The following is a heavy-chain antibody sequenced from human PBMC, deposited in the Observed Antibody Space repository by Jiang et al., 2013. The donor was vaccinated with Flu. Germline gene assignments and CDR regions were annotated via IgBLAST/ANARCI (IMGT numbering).Heavy chain of an antibody. J-gene: IGHJ3*02. CDR2: IHPGDSDT. V-gene: IGHV5-51*01. D-gene: IGHD3-22*01. Sequence: IHPGDSDTRYSPSFQGQVTISADKSISTAYLQWSSLKASDTAMYYCARQEHYYDSSGYPPLDAFDIWGQGTMVTVSS. CDR3: ARQEHYYDSSGYPPLDAFDI.